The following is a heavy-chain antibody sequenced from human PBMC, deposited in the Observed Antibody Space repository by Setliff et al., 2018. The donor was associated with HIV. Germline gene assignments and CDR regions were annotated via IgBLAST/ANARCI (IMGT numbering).Heavy chain of an antibody. CDR1: GGSLTFGAYY. V-gene: IGHV4-31*03. CDR2: IYNSGNP. J-gene: IGHJ6*03. CDR3: ARSIAGTGFNYYYYMDV. D-gene: IGHD6-13*01. Sequence: SETLSLTCTVSGGSLTFGAYYWSWIRQHPGKGLEWIGYIYNSGNPYYHPSLESRGTISVDMSKNQFSLNLSSVTAADTAVYYCARSIAGTGFNYYYYMDVWGKGTTVTVSS.